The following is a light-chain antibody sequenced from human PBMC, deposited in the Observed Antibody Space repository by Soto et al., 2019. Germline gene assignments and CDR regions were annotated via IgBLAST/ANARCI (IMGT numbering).Light chain of an antibody. Sequence: DIQMTQSPSTLSASVGDRVTITCRASQSISNWLAWYQQKPGKAPKLLIYKASSLESGVPSRFSGSGSGTEFTLTISSLQPEDFATYYCQQTNSFPRTFGQGTRLEIK. V-gene: IGKV1-5*03. CDR1: QSISNW. J-gene: IGKJ2*01. CDR2: KAS. CDR3: QQTNSFPRT.